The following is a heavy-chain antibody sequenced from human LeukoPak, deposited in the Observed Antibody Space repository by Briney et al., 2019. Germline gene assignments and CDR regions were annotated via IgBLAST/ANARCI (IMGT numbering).Heavy chain of an antibody. CDR3: AKELGEVKPYFDY. J-gene: IGHJ4*02. Sequence: PGGSLRLSCAASGFTFSSYGMHWVRQAPGKGLEWVAVISYDGSNKYYADSVKGRFTISRDNSKNTLYLQINSLRAEDTAVYYCAKELGEVKPYFDYWGQGTLVTVSS. CDR2: ISYDGSNK. V-gene: IGHV3-30*18. CDR1: GFTFSSYG. D-gene: IGHD3-3*01.